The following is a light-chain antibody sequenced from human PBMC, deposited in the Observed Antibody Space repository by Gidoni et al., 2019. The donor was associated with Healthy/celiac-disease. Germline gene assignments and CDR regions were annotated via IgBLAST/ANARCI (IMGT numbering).Light chain of an antibody. CDR1: KGISSY. CDR3: QQYYRYPWT. Sequence: AIRMTQSPSSFSASTGDRVTITCRASKGISSYLAGYQQNPGKAPKLLIYAASTLQSWVPSRFCGSGSGTDFTLTICVLQSEDFATYYGQQYYRYPWTCGQGIKVEIK. J-gene: IGKJ1*01. V-gene: IGKV1-8*01. CDR2: AAS.